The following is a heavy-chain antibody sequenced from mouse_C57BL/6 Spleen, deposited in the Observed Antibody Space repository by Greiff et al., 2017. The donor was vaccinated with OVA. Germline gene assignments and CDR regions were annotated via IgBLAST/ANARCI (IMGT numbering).Heavy chain of an antibody. V-gene: IGHV1-42*01. CDR1: GYSFTGYY. Sequence: EVQLKESGPELVKPGASVKISCKASGYSFTGYYMNWVKQSPEKSLEWIGEINPSTGGTTYNQKFKAKATLTVDKSSSTAYMQLKSLTSEDSAVYYCARTSTMVRSYFDYWGQGTTLTVSS. D-gene: IGHD2-1*01. CDR2: INPSTGGT. CDR3: ARTSTMVRSYFDY. J-gene: IGHJ2*01.